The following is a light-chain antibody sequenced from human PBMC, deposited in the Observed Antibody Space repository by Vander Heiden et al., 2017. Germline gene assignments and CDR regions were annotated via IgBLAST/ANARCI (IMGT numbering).Light chain of an antibody. V-gene: IGKV3-20*01. CDR3: QQYGSSPLWT. Sequence: EIVLTRSPGTLSLSPGERATLSCRASQSVSSSYLAWYQQKPGQAPRILIYGASSRATGIPDRFSGSGSGTDFTLTISRLEPEDFAVYYCQQYGSSPLWTFGQGTKVEIK. CDR1: QSVSSSY. J-gene: IGKJ1*01. CDR2: GAS.